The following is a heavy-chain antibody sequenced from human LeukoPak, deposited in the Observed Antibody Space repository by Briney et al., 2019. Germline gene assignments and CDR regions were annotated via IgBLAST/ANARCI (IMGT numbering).Heavy chain of an antibody. CDR2: IYYSGST. Sequence: KPSETLSLTCTVSGGSVSSGSYYWSWIRQPPGKGLEWIGYIYYSGSTNYNPSLKSRVTISVDTSKNQFSLKLSSVTAADTAVYYCARDARGYSYGYDYWGQGTLVTVSS. D-gene: IGHD5-18*01. CDR3: ARDARGYSYGYDY. CDR1: GGSVSSGSYY. J-gene: IGHJ4*02. V-gene: IGHV4-61*01.